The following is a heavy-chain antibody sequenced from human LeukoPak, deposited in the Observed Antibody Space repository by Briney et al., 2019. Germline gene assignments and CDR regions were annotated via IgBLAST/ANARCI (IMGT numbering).Heavy chain of an antibody. V-gene: IGHV5-51*01. D-gene: IGHD4-17*01. J-gene: IGHJ4*02. Sequence: GESLKISCQGSGYRFTSYWIGWVRQMPGKGLEWVAIIYPGDSDTRYSPSFQGQVTISADKSISTAYLQWSSLKASDTAMYYCARRGDSSFDYWGQGILVTVSS. CDR3: ARRGDSSFDY. CDR1: GYRFTSYW. CDR2: IYPGDSDT.